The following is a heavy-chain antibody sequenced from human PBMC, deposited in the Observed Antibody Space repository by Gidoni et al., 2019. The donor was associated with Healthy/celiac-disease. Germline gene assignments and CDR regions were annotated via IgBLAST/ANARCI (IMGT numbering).Heavy chain of an antibody. CDR2: IYYSGST. CDR1: GGSISSYY. D-gene: IGHD3-9*01. CDR3: AREHSYYDILTGYYKGGYFDY. Sequence: QVQLQESGPGLVKPSETLSLTCTVSGGSISSYYWRWIRQPPGKGLEWIGYIYYSGSTNYNPSLKSRVTISVDTSKNQFSLKLSSVTAADTAVYYCAREHSYYDILTGYYKGGYFDYWGQGTLVTVSS. V-gene: IGHV4-59*01. J-gene: IGHJ4*02.